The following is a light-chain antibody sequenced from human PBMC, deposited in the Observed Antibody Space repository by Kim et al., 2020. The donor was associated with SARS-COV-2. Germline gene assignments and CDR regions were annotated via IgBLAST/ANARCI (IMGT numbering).Light chain of an antibody. V-gene: IGLV6-57*03. CDR2: EDS. Sequence: GTPVTISCTRTSGNIADNYVQWYQQRPGSDPTIVIYEDSERPSGVPARFSGSIDTSSSSASLTISGLKTEDEADYYCQSYDISNVIFGGGTQLTVL. CDR1: SGNIADNY. CDR3: QSYDISNVI. J-gene: IGLJ2*01.